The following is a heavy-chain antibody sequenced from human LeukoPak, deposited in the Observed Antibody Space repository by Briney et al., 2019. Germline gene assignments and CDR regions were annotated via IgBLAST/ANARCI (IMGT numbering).Heavy chain of an antibody. Sequence: GGSLRLSCAASGFTFSTYAMHWVRQAPGKGLEWVSAISSNGDFTYYAASVRGRFTISRDNSKNTVFLQMNGLRAEDTAVYYCARVKRDCSGGTCYSYDYWGQGTLVTVSS. CDR3: ARVKRDCSGGTCYSYDY. V-gene: IGHV3-23*01. CDR2: ISSNGDFT. J-gene: IGHJ4*02. D-gene: IGHD2-15*01. CDR1: GFTFSTYA.